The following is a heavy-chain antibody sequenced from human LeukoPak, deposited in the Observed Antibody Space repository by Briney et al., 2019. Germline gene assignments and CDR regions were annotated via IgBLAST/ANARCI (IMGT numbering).Heavy chain of an antibody. D-gene: IGHD2-2*01. CDR1: GFTFSSYG. CDR3: AKSGCSSTSCYAWWFDP. CDR2: ISATGGTT. J-gene: IGHJ5*02. V-gene: IGHV3-23*01. Sequence: GGSLRLSCAASGFTFSSYGMSWVRQAPGKGLEWVSGISATGGTTYYADSVKGRFTISRDNSKNTMYLQMNSLRAEDTAVYYCAKSGCSSTSCYAWWFDPWGQGTLVTVSS.